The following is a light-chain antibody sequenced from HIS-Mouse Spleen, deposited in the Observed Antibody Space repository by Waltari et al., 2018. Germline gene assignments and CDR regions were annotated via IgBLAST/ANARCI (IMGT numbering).Light chain of an antibody. CDR1: AVTKKY. CDR2: EDS. CDR3: YSTDSSGNHRV. J-gene: IGLJ2*01. Sequence: SYELTQPPSVSVSPGQTARITCSGDAVTKKYAYWYQHKSGQAPGLVIYEDSKRPSGIPERFSGSSSGTMATLTISGAQVEDEADYYCYSTDSSGNHRVFGGGTKLTVL. V-gene: IGLV3-10*01.